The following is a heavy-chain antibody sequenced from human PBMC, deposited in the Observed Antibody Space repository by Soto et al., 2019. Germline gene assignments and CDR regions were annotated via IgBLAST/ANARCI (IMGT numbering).Heavy chain of an antibody. CDR1: GFSLSTSAEG. Sequence: QITLKESGPTLVKPTQTLTLTCTFSGFSLSTSAEGVAWIRQPPGKALEWLALIYWDDDERYSSFLKSRLTIAKDTSKNQVVLTMTNMDPVDTAIYFCAHKGGRGAAMDVWGQGTTVTVSS. CDR2: IYWDDDE. D-gene: IGHD2-15*01. CDR3: AHKGGRGAAMDV. V-gene: IGHV2-5*02. J-gene: IGHJ6*02.